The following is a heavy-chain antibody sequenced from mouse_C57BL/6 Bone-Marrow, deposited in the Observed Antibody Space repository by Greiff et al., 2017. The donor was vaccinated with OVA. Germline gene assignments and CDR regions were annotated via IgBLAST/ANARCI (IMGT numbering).Heavy chain of an antibody. V-gene: IGHV1-50*01. J-gene: IGHJ1*03. CDR1: GYTFTSYW. Sequence: QVQLQQPGAELVKPGASVKLSCKASGYTFTSYWMQWVKQRPGQGLEWIGEIDPSDSYTNYNQKFKGKATLTVDTSSSTAYMQLSSLTSEDSAVYYCARGKGLWWGYFDVWGTGTTVTVSS. D-gene: IGHD1-1*02. CDR2: IDPSDSYT. CDR3: ARGKGLWWGYFDV.